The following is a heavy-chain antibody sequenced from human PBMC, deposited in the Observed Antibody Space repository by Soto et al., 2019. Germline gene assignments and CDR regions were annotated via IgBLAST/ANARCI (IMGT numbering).Heavy chain of an antibody. Sequence: QVQLVLSGAEVKKPGSSVKVSCKASGGTFSSYAISWVRQAPGQGLEWMGGIIPIFGTANYAQKFQGRVTITADESTSTAYMELSSLRAEDTAVYYCASIAAAVPGPHLGSYYGMDVWGQGTTVTVSS. V-gene: IGHV1-69*01. D-gene: IGHD6-13*01. CDR1: GGTFSSYA. J-gene: IGHJ6*02. CDR2: IIPIFGTA. CDR3: ASIAAAVPGPHLGSYYGMDV.